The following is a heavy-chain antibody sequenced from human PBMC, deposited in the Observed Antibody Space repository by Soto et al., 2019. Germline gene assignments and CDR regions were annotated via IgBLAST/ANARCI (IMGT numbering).Heavy chain of an antibody. V-gene: IGHV1-69*01. CDR2: IIPIFGTA. CDR3: ARVGGLYYDFWGGYPNYYFDY. Sequence: QVQLVQSGAEVKKPGSSVKVSCKASGGTFSSYAISWVRQAPGQGLEWMGGIIPIFGTANYAQKFQGRVTITADESTSTAYMELSSLRSEDTAVYYCARVGGLYYDFWGGYPNYYFDYWGQGTLVTVSS. D-gene: IGHD3-3*01. CDR1: GGTFSSYA. J-gene: IGHJ4*02.